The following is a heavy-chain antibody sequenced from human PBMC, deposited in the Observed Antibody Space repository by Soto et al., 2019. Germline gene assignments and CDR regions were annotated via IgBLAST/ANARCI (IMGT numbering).Heavy chain of an antibody. J-gene: IGHJ6*02. D-gene: IGHD3-3*01. Sequence: SYTLSLTSSVYGGSFSGYYWSWIRQRPGKGLEWIGEINHSGSTNYNPSLKSRVTISVDTSKNQFSLKLSSVTAADTAMYYCARLQGDFGSGCFDYYYGMDVWGQGTTVTVSS. V-gene: IGHV4-34*01. CDR1: GGSFSGYY. CDR2: INHSGST. CDR3: ARLQGDFGSGCFDYYYGMDV.